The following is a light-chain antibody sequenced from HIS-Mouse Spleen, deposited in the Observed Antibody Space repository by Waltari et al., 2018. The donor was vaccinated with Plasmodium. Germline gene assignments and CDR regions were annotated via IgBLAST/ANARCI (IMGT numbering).Light chain of an antibody. Sequence: QSALTQPASVSGSPGQSITISCTGTSSDVGSYNLVSWYQQHPGKAPKLMCYEGSKRPSGGSNLFSGSKTGNTASLTIAGLQAEDEADYYCCSYAGSSTYVFGTGTKVTVL. CDR1: SSDVGSYNL. J-gene: IGLJ1*01. CDR3: CSYAGSSTYV. CDR2: EGS. V-gene: IGLV2-23*01.